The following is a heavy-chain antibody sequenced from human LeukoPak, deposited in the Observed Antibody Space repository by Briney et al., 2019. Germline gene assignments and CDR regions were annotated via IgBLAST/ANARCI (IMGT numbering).Heavy chain of an antibody. V-gene: IGHV3-20*04. Sequence: GGSLRLSCAASGFSVEEYCVTWVRQGPGGGLEWVCGINWSGASIGYEDSVKGRFTISRDNAKNYLYLQMSSLRREDTAFYYCAREVCSRGSCSLVNWGQGALLTVSS. J-gene: IGHJ4*02. CDR2: INWSGASI. D-gene: IGHD2-15*01. CDR1: GFSVEEYC. CDR3: AREVCSRGSCSLVN.